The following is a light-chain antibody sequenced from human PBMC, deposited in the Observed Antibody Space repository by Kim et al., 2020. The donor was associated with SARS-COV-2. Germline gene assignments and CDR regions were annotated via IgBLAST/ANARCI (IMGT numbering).Light chain of an antibody. CDR2: GAS. J-gene: IGKJ4*01. Sequence: SPGDSATLSRKASQSVSSDLAWYQHKPGQAPRLLIYGASSRATGIPATFSGSGSGTEFTLTISSLQSEDFAIYYCQQYNDWPLTFGGGTKVDIK. CDR3: QQYNDWPLT. CDR1: QSVSSD. V-gene: IGKV3-15*01.